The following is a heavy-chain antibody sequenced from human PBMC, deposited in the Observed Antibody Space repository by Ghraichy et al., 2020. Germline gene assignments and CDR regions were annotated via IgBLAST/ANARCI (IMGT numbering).Heavy chain of an antibody. V-gene: IGHV4-4*07. CDR1: GGSISPYY. Sequence: SQTLSLTCTVSGGSISPYYWSWIRQPAGKGLDWIGRIYFTRSTNYNPSLKSRLTMSVDTSKNQFSLKVSSVTAADTAVYYCARALFDYGDYTDAFDIWGQGTMVTVSS. CDR2: IYFTRST. CDR3: ARALFDYGDYTDAFDI. D-gene: IGHD4-17*01. J-gene: IGHJ3*02.